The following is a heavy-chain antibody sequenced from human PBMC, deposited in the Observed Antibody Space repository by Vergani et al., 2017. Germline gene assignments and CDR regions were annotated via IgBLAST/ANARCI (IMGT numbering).Heavy chain of an antibody. V-gene: IGHV4-61*02. CDR3: ARDGGEYDKDALDV. Sequence: QVQLQESGPGLVKPSQTLFLTCTVSGGSFSTGGQSWTWLRQSAGKGLEGIGRIYTSGATNYNPSLRSRAIISVNASKKQFSLKLTSVTAADTAVYYCARDGGEYDKDALDVLGQGTKVTVTS. J-gene: IGHJ3*01. CDR1: GGSFSTGGQS. CDR2: IYTSGAT. D-gene: IGHD2-21*01.